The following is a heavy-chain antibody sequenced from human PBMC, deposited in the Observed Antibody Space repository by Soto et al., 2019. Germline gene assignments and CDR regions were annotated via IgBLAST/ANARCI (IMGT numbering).Heavy chain of an antibody. Sequence: ESLKLSCNGSGYRFTRYWIGWVRQMPGKGLEWMGIIYPGDSDTRYSPSFQGQVTISADKSVSTAYLQWSSLKASDTARYDGARRNTGAFYYSGQGNPFSVSA. CDR3: ARRNTGAFYY. J-gene: IGHJ4*02. CDR2: IYPGDSDT. V-gene: IGHV5-51*01. CDR1: GYRFTRYW. D-gene: IGHD1-1*01.